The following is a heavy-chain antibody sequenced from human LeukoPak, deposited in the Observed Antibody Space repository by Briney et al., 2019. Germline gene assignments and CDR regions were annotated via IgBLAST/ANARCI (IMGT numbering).Heavy chain of an antibody. J-gene: IGHJ4*02. D-gene: IGHD3-22*01. V-gene: IGHV3-30-3*01. CDR3: ARDYYYDSSGYPSYFDY. CDR2: XXXXGSNK. Sequence: PGGSLRLSCAASGFTFSSYAMHWVRQAPGKGLXXXXXXXXXGSNKYYADSVKGRFTISRDNSKNTLYLQMNSLRAEDTAVYYCARDYYYDSSGYPSYFDYWGQGTLVTVSS. CDR1: GFTFSSYA.